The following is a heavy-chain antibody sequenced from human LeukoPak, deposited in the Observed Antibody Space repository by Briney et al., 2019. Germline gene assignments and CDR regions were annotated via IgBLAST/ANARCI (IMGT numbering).Heavy chain of an antibody. CDR3: AKSGIPVYYYDSSGYYYFDY. CDR1: GFTFSNYW. J-gene: IGHJ4*02. V-gene: IGHV3-74*01. D-gene: IGHD3-22*01. Sequence: GGSLRLSCAASGFTFSNYWMHWVRQVPGKGLVWVSRINDDGSFTTYADSVKGRFTISRDNAKNTLYLQMNSLRAEDTAVYYCAKSGIPVYYYDSSGYYYFDYWGQGTLVTVSS. CDR2: INDDGSFT.